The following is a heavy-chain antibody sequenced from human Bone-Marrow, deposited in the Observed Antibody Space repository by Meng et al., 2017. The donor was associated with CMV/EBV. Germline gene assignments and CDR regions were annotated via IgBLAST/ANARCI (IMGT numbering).Heavy chain of an antibody. V-gene: IGHV2-5*02. CDR3: AHITPRPGWIAY. Sequence: QITCKASCPAPAKPPQTLPLTCTFSGFSFSTSGVGVGWIRQPPGKALEWLALIYWDDYKRYSPSLKSRLTITKDTSKNQVVLTMTNMDPVDTATYYCAHITPRPGWIAYWGQGTLVTVSS. CDR1: GFSFSTSGVG. J-gene: IGHJ4*02. CDR2: IYWDDYK. D-gene: IGHD6-6*01.